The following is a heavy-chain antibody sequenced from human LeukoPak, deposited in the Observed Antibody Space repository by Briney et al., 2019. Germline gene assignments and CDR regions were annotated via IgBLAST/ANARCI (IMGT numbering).Heavy chain of an antibody. CDR1: GYTFTSYD. J-gene: IGHJ6*04. Sequence: GASVKVSCKASGYTFTSYDINWVRQATGQGLEWMGWMNPNSGNTGYAQKFQGRVTITRNTSISTAYMELSSLRAEDTAVYYCAELGITMIGGVWGKGTTVTISS. D-gene: IGHD3-10*02. V-gene: IGHV1-8*03. CDR3: AELGITMIGGV. CDR2: MNPNSGNT.